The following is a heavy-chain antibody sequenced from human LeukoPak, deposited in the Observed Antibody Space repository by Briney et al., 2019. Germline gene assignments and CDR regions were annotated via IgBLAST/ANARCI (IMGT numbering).Heavy chain of an antibody. CDR3: ARDRLYSSSWYADFRGPFDY. J-gene: IGHJ4*02. Sequence: ASVKVSCKASGGTFSSYAISWVRQAPGQGLEWMGGIIPIFGTANYAQEFQGRVTITADESTSTAYMELSSLRSEDTAVYYCARDRLYSSSWYADFRGPFDYWGQGTLVTVSS. V-gene: IGHV1-69*13. CDR2: IIPIFGTA. D-gene: IGHD6-13*01. CDR1: GGTFSSYA.